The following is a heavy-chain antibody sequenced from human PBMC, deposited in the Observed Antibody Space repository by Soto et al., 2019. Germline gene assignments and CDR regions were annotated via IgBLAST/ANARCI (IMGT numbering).Heavy chain of an antibody. CDR3: MLGSGWKDFDY. D-gene: IGHD3-22*01. CDR2: IYYTGST. V-gene: IGHV4-39*01. Sequence: SETLSLTCTVSGGSISSSSYYWGWIRQPPGKGLEWIGNIYYTGSTYYNPSLKSRVTISVDTSKNQFSLKLSSVTAADTAVYYCMLGSGWKDFDYWGQGTLVT. J-gene: IGHJ4*02. CDR1: GGSISSSSYY.